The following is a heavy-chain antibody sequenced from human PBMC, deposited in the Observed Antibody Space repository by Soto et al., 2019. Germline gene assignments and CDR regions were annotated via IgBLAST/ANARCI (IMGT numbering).Heavy chain of an antibody. Sequence: EVQLLESGGGLVQSGGSLRLSCVASGFSFSSYAMVWVRQAPGKGLEWVSGISARGGSSYFADTVKGRFTISRDNSKNLLSLEMNSLRAEDTAIYFCAKGSIEYSASVDNWGQGTLVLVSS. D-gene: IGHD5-12*01. CDR1: GFSFSSYA. CDR2: ISARGGSS. J-gene: IGHJ4*02. V-gene: IGHV3-23*01. CDR3: AKGSIEYSASVDN.